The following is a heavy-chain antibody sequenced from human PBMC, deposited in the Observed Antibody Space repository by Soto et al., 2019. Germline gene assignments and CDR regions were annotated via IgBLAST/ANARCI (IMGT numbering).Heavy chain of an antibody. Sequence: EVQLVESGGGLVQPGGSLRLSCAASGFTFSSYWMSWVRQAPGKGLEWVANIKQDGSEKYYVDSVKGRFTIPRDNAKHSLYLQMNRLRAEDTAVYYRASRDITMVRGVYYYYGMDVWGQGTTVTVSS. J-gene: IGHJ6*02. D-gene: IGHD3-10*01. CDR3: ASRDITMVRGVYYYYGMDV. CDR1: GFTFSSYW. CDR2: IKQDGSEK. V-gene: IGHV3-7*05.